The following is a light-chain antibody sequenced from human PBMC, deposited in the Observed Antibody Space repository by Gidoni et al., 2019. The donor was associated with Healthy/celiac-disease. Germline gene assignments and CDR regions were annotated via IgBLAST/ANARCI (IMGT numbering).Light chain of an antibody. V-gene: IGKV4-1*01. CDR2: WAS. CDR1: QRVLFSSNNKNF. CDR3: QQYYSTPPT. Sequence: DIVMTQSPDSLAVSLGERATINCKSSQRVLFSSNNKNFLAWYQQKSGQPPKLLIYWASTRESGVPDRFSGSGSGTDFTLTISSLQAEDVAVYYCQQYYSTPPTFGQGTRLEIK. J-gene: IGKJ5*01.